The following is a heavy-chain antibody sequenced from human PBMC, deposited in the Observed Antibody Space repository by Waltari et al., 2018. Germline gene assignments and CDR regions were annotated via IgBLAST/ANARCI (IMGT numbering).Heavy chain of an antibody. CDR3: AKIDGLFDDSKLDI. CDR2: INPNSGDT. V-gene: IGHV1-2*02. CDR1: GYTFTGYY. Sequence: QVQLVQSGAEVKKPGASVKVSCKASGYTFTGYYMHWARQARGQWLGWMGRINPNSGDTNYEQKFQGRVTMTRNTSISTACMVLSSLTSEYTAVYYWAKIDGLFDDSKLDIWGQGTLVTVSS. J-gene: IGHJ4*02. D-gene: IGHD3-9*01.